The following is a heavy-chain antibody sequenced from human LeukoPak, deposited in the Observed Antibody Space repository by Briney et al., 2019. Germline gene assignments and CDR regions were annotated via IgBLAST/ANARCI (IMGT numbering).Heavy chain of an antibody. CDR1: GFTFSSYR. Sequence: GGSLRLSCAASGFTFSSYRMNWVRQAPGKGLEWVSSISSSSSYIYYADSVKGRFTISRDNAKNSLYLQMNSLRAEDTAVYYCAAAVSSSWSFDYWGQGTLVTVSS. V-gene: IGHV3-21*01. CDR3: AAAVSSSWSFDY. D-gene: IGHD6-13*01. J-gene: IGHJ4*02. CDR2: ISSSSSYI.